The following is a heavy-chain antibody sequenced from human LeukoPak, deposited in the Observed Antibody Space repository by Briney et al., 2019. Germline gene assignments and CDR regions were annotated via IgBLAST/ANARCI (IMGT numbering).Heavy chain of an antibody. Sequence: SETLSLTCTVSGGSISSSSHYWGWIRQPPGKGLEWIGSIYYSGSTYYNPSLKSRVTISVDTSKNQFSLKLSSVTAADTAVYYCARSWELLGGYFDYWGQGTLVTVSS. CDR1: GGSISSSSHY. CDR3: ARSWELLGGYFDY. V-gene: IGHV4-39*07. D-gene: IGHD1-26*01. J-gene: IGHJ4*02. CDR2: IYYSGST.